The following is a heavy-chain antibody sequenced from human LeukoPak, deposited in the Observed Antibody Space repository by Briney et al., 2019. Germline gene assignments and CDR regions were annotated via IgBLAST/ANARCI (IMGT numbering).Heavy chain of an antibody. D-gene: IGHD2-21*01. Sequence: GGSLRLSCAASGFTFSDYYMSWIRQAPGKGLEWVSYISISGSTIYYADSVKGRFTISRDTAKNSLYLQMNSQRAEDTVVYYCASLPREIVGRPSSPYCYGMDVWGQGTTVTVSS. CDR2: ISISGSTI. CDR3: ASLPREIVGRPSSPYCYGMDV. V-gene: IGHV3-11*01. CDR1: GFTFSDYY. J-gene: IGHJ6*02.